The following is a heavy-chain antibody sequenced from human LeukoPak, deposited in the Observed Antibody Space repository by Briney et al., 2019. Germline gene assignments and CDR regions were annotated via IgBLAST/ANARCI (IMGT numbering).Heavy chain of an antibody. CDR3: ARDSKLRFLFYYMDV. CDR2: INTEGSSI. D-gene: IGHD3-3*01. CDR1: GFTLSSYW. Sequence: QPGGSLRLSCAASGFTLSSYWMHWVRHAPGKGLVWVSRINTEGSSINYADSVKGRFTISRDNARNTLYLQMNSLRAEDTAVYYCARDSKLRFLFYYMDVWGKGTTVTVSS. V-gene: IGHV3-74*01. J-gene: IGHJ6*03.